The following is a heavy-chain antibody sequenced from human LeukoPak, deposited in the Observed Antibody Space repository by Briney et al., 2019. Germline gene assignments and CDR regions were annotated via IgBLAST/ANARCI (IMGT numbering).Heavy chain of an antibody. J-gene: IGHJ4*02. V-gene: IGHV3-23*01. Sequence: PGGSLRLPCAASGFTFSSYAMSWVRQAPGNGLEWVSAISGSGVGTYYADSVKGRFTISRDNSKNTLYLQMNSLRAEDTAIYYCAKAFGSSGYYQLPIDFWGQGTLVSVSS. CDR3: AKAFGSSGYYQLPIDF. CDR2: ISGSGVGT. D-gene: IGHD3-22*01. CDR1: GFTFSSYA.